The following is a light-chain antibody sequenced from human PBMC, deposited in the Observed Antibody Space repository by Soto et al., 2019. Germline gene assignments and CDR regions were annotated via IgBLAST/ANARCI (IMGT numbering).Light chain of an antibody. J-gene: IGKJ2*01. CDR1: HSVASTY. V-gene: IGKV3-20*01. CDR3: QQYGSSSFT. CDR2: GAS. Sequence: DIVLTQSPATLSLSPGEGATLSCRASHSVASTYLAWYQQKPGLAPRLIIYGASNRASGTPDRFSGGGSGTEFTLTISRLEPEDFAVYYCQQYGSSSFTFGQGTKLEIK.